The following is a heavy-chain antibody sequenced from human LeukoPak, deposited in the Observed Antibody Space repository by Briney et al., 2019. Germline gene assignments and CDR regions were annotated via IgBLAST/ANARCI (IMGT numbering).Heavy chain of an antibody. CDR1: GGTFSSYA. CDR3: ATDRIAVAGNYFDY. CDR2: IIPIFGTA. Sequence: SVKVSCKASGGTFSSYAISWVRQAPGQGLEWMGGIIPIFGTANYAQKFQGRVTITADESTSTAYMELSSLRSEDTAVYYCATDRIAVAGNYFDYWGQGPLVPVSS. V-gene: IGHV1-69*13. D-gene: IGHD6-19*01. J-gene: IGHJ4*02.